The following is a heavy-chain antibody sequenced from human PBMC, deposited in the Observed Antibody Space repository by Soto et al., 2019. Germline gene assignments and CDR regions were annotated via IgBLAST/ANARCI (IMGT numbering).Heavy chain of an antibody. J-gene: IGHJ3*02. CDR2: IIPILGIA. V-gene: IGHV1-69*02. CDR1: GGTFSSYT. Sequence: QVQLVQSGAEVKKPGSSVKVSCKASGGTFSSYTISWVRQAPGQGLEWMGRIIPILGIANYAQKFQGRVTITGDKCTGTAYVELSSLRSEDTAVYYCAAGGHGAFDIWGKGTMVSVSS. D-gene: IGHD1-26*01. CDR3: AAGGHGAFDI.